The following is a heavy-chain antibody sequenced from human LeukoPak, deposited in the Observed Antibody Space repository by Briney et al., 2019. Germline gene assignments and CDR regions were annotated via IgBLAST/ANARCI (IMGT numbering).Heavy chain of an antibody. V-gene: IGHV3-15*01. Sequence: PGGSLRLSCAASGFTFSNAWMNWVREAPGKGLEWVGRIKSKHDGGTTDYAAPVKGRFTVSRDDSRNTLYLQMNSLKTEDTAVYYCTTNYIHYGALGYWGQGTLVTVSS. CDR1: GFTFSNAW. D-gene: IGHD4/OR15-4a*01. CDR3: TTNYIHYGALGY. CDR2: IKSKHDGGTT. J-gene: IGHJ4*02.